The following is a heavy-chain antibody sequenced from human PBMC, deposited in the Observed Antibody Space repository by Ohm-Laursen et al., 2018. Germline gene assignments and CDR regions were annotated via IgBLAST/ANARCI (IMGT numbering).Heavy chain of an antibody. CDR1: GGSISSYY. CDR2: IYYTGST. CDR3: ARGFSRHWYFDL. V-gene: IGHV4-59*07. Sequence: SDTLSLTCTVSGGSISSYYWSWIRQPPGKRLEWIGYIYYTGSTNYNPSLKSRVTISLDTSKNQFSLKLSSVTAADTAMYYCARGFSRHWYFDLWGRGTLVTVSS. D-gene: IGHD2/OR15-2a*01. J-gene: IGHJ2*01.